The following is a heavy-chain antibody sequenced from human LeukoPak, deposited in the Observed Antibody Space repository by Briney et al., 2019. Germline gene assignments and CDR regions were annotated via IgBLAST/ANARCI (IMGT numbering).Heavy chain of an antibody. Sequence: SETLSLTCTVSGGSISSSSYYWGWIRQPPGKGLEWIGSIYYSGSTYYNPSLKSRVTISVDTSKSQFSLKLSSVTAADTAVYYCASSLAYCGGDCRWFDPWGQGTLVTVSS. J-gene: IGHJ5*02. V-gene: IGHV4-39*01. CDR2: IYYSGST. D-gene: IGHD2-21*02. CDR3: ASSLAYCGGDCRWFDP. CDR1: GGSISSSSYY.